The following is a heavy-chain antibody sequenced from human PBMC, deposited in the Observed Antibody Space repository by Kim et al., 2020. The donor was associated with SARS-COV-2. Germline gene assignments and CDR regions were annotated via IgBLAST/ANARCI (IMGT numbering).Heavy chain of an antibody. CDR2: INPNSGDT. D-gene: IGHD1-1*01. V-gene: IGHV1-2*06. CDR1: GYTLTAYY. CDR3: AREVEFGGTTGGRYLDY. Sequence: ASVKVSCKASGYTLTAYYMHWVRQAPGQGLEWMGRINPNSGDTNYAQKFQGRVTMTRDTSISTAYVELSSLTSDDTAMYYCAREVEFGGTTGGRYLDYWGRGPLVTVSS. J-gene: IGHJ4*02.